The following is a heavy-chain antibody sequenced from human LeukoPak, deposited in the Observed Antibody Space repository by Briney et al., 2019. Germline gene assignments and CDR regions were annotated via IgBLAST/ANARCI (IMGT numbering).Heavy chain of an antibody. V-gene: IGHV3-21*01. CDR2: ISKTSNDI. J-gene: IGHJ5*02. D-gene: IGHD1-20*01. CDR3: ARDNWKAAPGGFDP. Sequence: GGSLRLSCVASGFTFSSYSMNWVRQAPGKGLEWVSSISKTSNDIHYADSVKGRFTISRDNAKNSLYLQMNSLRAEDTAVYYCARDNWKAAPGGFDPWGQGSLVTVSS. CDR1: GFTFSSYS.